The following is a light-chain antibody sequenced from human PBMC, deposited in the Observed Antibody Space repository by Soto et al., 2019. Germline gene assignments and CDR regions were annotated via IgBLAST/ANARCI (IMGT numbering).Light chain of an antibody. CDR2: GAS. Sequence: EIVLTQSPGTLSLSPGERATLSCRASQSVRSNFLAWYQQKPGQAPRLLIYGASNRATGIPDRFSGSGYGTDFTLTITRLELEDFSMYYCQRSDSFRTFGQGTKVEI. J-gene: IGKJ1*01. CDR3: QRSDSFRT. V-gene: IGKV3-20*01. CDR1: QSVRSNF.